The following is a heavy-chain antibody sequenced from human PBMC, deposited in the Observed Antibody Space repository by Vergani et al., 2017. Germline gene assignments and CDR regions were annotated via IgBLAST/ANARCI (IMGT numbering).Heavy chain of an antibody. Sequence: EVQLVESGGGLVQPGGSLRLSCAASGFTFSSYSMNWVRQAPGKGLEWVSYISSSSSTIYYADSVKGRFTISRDNAKNSLYLQMNSLRAEDTAVYYCARADEGELLDAFDIWGQGTMVTVSS. CDR3: ARADEGELLDAFDI. J-gene: IGHJ3*02. V-gene: IGHV3-48*04. D-gene: IGHD1-26*01. CDR1: GFTFSSYS. CDR2: ISSSSSTI.